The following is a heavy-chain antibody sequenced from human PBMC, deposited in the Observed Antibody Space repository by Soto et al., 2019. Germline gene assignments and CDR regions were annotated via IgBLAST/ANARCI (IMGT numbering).Heavy chain of an antibody. D-gene: IGHD4-4*01. J-gene: IGHJ4*02. CDR3: ASLQSPQDY. CDR2: ISWNSGNI. CDR1: GFTFDDYA. V-gene: IGHV3-9*01. Sequence: GGSLRLSCAASGFTFDDYAMHWVRQAPGKGLVWVSGISWNSGNIGYADSVKGRFTISRDNAKNSLYLQMNSLRAEDTALYYCASLQSPQDYWGQGTLVTVSS.